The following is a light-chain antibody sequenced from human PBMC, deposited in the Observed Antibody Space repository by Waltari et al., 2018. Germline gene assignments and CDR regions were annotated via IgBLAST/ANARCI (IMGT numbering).Light chain of an antibody. Sequence: EIVFTQSPGTLSLSPGERVTLSCRASRSVSSSSVAWYRQKPGQAPRLLIYGASNRATGIPDRFSCSGSGTDFTLTISRLEPGDFAVYYCQQYGSSPLTLGGGTKVEIK. CDR1: RSVSSSS. V-gene: IGKV3-20*01. CDR3: QQYGSSPLT. J-gene: IGKJ4*01. CDR2: GAS.